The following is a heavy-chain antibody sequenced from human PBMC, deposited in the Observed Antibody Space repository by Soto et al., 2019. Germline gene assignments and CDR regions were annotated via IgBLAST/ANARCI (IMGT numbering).Heavy chain of an antibody. CDR2: ISHSGSS. V-gene: IGHV4-59*11. CDR1: GGSIISHH. J-gene: IGHJ3*02. D-gene: IGHD3-16*01. Sequence: SETLSLTCTVSGGSIISHHWSWIRQPPGKGLEWIGYISHSGSSTHNPSLKSRVTISVDTSKNQFSLKLRSVTVADTAVYYCARGGPLSGDAFDIWGQGTMVTVSS. CDR3: ARGGPLSGDAFDI.